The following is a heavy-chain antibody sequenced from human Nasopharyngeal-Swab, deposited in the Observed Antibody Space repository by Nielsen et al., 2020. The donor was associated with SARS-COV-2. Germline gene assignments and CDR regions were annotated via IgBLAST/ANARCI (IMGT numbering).Heavy chain of an antibody. CDR3: ARARPRLSRSIAAAGLDTFDI. CDR1: GFTFSSYA. CDR2: MSYDGSNK. V-gene: IGHV3-30-3*01. D-gene: IGHD6-13*01. Sequence: GESLKIHCAASGFTFSSYAMHWVRQAPGKGLEWVAFMSYDGSNKYYADSVKGRFTISRDNSNNTLYLQMSSLRPEDTAVYFCARARPRLSRSIAAAGLDTFDIWGQGTMVTVSS. J-gene: IGHJ3*02.